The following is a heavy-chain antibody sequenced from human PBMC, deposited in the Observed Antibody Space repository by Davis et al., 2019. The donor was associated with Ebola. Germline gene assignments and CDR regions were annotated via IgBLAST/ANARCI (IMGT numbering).Heavy chain of an antibody. V-gene: IGHV3-49*04. D-gene: IGHD1-26*01. CDR2: IRSQAYGGTA. Sequence: GESLKISCITSGFTFGDVYMTWVRQAPGKGLEWVGFIRSQAYGGTAEYAASVKDRFTISRDDSKSAAYLQMNSLKTEDTAVYYCSGRGGNYHFDSWGQGTLVTVSS. CDR3: SGRGGNYHFDS. J-gene: IGHJ4*02. CDR1: GFTFGDVY.